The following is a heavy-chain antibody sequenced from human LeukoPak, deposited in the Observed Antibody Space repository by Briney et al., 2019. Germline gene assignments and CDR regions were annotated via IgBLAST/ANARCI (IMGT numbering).Heavy chain of an antibody. V-gene: IGHV3-23*01. CDR2: ISDSGGSA. D-gene: IGHD3-22*01. J-gene: IGHJ5*02. CDR3: ARDTFYSDGSDYYSWFDP. Sequence: PGGSLRLSCAASGFTFSTYAMSWVRQAPGKGLEWVSSISDSGGSADYADSVKGRFTISRDNSKNTLYLQMSSLRAGDTAVYCCARDTFYSDGSDYYSWFDPWGQGTLVTVSS. CDR1: GFTFSTYA.